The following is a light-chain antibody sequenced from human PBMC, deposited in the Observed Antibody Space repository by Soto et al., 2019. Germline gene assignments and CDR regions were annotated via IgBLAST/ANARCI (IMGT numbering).Light chain of an antibody. CDR3: CAFTSAGTWV. CDR1: SSDVGSHPL. J-gene: IGLJ3*02. V-gene: IGLV2-23*01. Sequence: QSVLTQPASVSGSPGQSITISCAGTSSDVGSHPLVSWYQQHLAKAPKLMISEDTKRPSGVSNRFSGSKSGNMASLTISGLQAEDEADDYCCAFTSAGTWVFGGGTKVTV. CDR2: EDT.